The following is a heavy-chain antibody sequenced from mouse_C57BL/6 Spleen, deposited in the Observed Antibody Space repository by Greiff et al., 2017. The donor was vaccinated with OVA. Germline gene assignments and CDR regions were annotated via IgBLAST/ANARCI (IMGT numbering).Heavy chain of an antibody. D-gene: IGHD2-1*01. CDR3: ARRIFGNSYYVDY. Sequence: VQLQQSGPELVKPGASVKISCKASGYTFTDYYMNWVKQSHGKSLEWIGDINPNNGGTSYNQKFKGKATLTVDKSSSTAYMELRSLTSEDSAVYYCARRIFGNSYYVDYWGQGTTLTVSS. V-gene: IGHV1-26*01. CDR1: GYTFTDYY. CDR2: INPNNGGT. J-gene: IGHJ2*01.